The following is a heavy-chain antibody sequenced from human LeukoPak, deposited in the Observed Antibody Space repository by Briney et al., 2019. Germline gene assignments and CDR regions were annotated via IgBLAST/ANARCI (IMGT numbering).Heavy chain of an antibody. V-gene: IGHV6-1*01. D-gene: IGHD7-27*01. CDR2: TYYKSKWYF. J-gene: IGHJ3*02. CDR1: GDSVSSNSAA. Sequence: SQTLSLTCAISGDSVSSNSAAWSWIRQSPSRGLEWLGRTYYKSKWYFDYVLSVKSRITINPDTSKNQFSLHLNSVTPEDTAIHYCAGGTGDSDAFDIWGQGTVVTVSS. CDR3: AGGTGDSDAFDI.